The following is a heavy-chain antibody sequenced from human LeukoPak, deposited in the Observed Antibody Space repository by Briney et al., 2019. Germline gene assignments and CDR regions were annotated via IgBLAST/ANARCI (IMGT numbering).Heavy chain of an antibody. Sequence: GGSLRLSCAASGFTFSSYWMSWVRQASGKGLEWVANIKEDGSEKYYVDSVKGRFTISRDNAKNSLYLQMNSLRAEDTGVYYCARDRLIAARHDPNWFDPWGQGTLVTVSS. CDR2: IKEDGSEK. CDR1: GFTFSSYW. V-gene: IGHV3-7*01. D-gene: IGHD6-6*01. J-gene: IGHJ5*02. CDR3: ARDRLIAARHDPNWFDP.